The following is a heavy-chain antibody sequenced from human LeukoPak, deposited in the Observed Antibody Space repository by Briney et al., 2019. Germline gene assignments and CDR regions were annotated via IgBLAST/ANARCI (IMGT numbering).Heavy chain of an antibody. V-gene: IGHV3-48*01. D-gene: IGHD2-21*02. J-gene: IGHJ4*02. CDR2: IGTASGAI. Sequence: GGSLRLSCAASGFTFSSYAMSWVRQAPGKGLEWVSYIGTASGAIYYADSVKGRFTISRDSAKNSLYLQMNSLRAEDTVVYYCARFRTWGDKAFDYWGQGTLVTVSS. CDR1: GFTFSSYA. CDR3: ARFRTWGDKAFDY.